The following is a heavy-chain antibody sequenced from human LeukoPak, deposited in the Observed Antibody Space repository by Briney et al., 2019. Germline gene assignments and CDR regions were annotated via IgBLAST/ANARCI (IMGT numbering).Heavy chain of an antibody. D-gene: IGHD3-10*01. V-gene: IGHV3-30*18. CDR3: AKDLYSRFGETPQAES. CDR1: GFTFNSYD. Sequence: GGSLRLSCAASGFTFNSYDMHWVRQAPGKGLEWVAVISYDGGNKYYADSVKGLFAISRDNSKKTLYLQMNNLRAEDTALYYCAKDLYSRFGETPQAESWGQGNLVTVSS. J-gene: IGHJ5*02. CDR2: ISYDGGNK.